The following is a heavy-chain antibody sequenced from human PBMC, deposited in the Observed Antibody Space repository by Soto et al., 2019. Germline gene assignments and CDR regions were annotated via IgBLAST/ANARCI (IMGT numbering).Heavy chain of an antibody. Sequence: EVQLVESGGGLVQPGGSLRLSCAASGFTFSSYEMSWVRQAPGKGLEWVSYISSSGTTIYYADSVKSRFTISRDNARNSLHMQMDSLRAEDTAVYYCARDDDSSYRARDFDTWGQGTMVTVSS. CDR1: GFTFSSYE. J-gene: IGHJ3*02. V-gene: IGHV3-48*03. D-gene: IGHD3-22*01. CDR3: ARDDDSSYRARDFDT. CDR2: ISSSGTTI.